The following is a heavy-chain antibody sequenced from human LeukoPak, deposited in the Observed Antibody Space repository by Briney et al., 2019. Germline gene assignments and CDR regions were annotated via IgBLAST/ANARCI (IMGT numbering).Heavy chain of an antibody. V-gene: IGHV4-34*01. CDR2: INHSGST. CDR3: ARGSFRSSSSGFFDY. Sequence: KASETLSLTCAVYGGSFSGYYWSWIRQPPGKGLEWIGEINHSGSTNYNPSLKSRVTISVDTSKNQFSLKLSSVTAADTVVYYCARGSFRSSSSGFFDYWGQGTLVTVSS. CDR1: GGSFSGYY. J-gene: IGHJ4*02. D-gene: IGHD6-6*01.